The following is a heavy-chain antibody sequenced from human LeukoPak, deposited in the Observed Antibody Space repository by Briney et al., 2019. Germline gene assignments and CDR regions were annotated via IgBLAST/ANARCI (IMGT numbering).Heavy chain of an antibody. D-gene: IGHD6-13*01. V-gene: IGHV4-59*01. CDR1: GGSMKTYY. J-gene: IGHJ4*02. CDR2: IYYYNSGTT. CDR3: ARDLGYNSNWSYYFDY. Sequence: SETLSLTCTVSGGSMKTYYWSWIRQPPGKGLEWIGYIYYYNSGTTNYNPSLKSRVTISVDTSKNQFSLKLDSVTAADTAVYYCARDLGYNSNWSYYFDYWGQGTLVTVSS.